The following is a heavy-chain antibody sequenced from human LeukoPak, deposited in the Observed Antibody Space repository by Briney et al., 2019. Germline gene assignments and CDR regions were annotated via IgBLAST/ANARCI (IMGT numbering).Heavy chain of an antibody. CDR2: ISDKAYNYAT. V-gene: IGHV3-73*01. CDR3: SRHEALPGDY. D-gene: IGHD2-21*02. Sequence: PGGSLKLSCAASGLTFSGSTMHWVRQASGKGLEWVGHISDKAYNYATAYAASVKGRFTIPRDDSKNTAYLQMNSLKTEDTAVYYCSRHEALPGDYWGQGTLVTVSS. CDR1: GLTFSGST. J-gene: IGHJ4*02.